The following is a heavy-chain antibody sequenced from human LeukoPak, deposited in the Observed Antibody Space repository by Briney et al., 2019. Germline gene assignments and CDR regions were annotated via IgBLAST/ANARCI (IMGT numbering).Heavy chain of an antibody. Sequence: GASVKVSCKASGYTFSSYDINWVRQATGQGLEWMGWMNPGSGNTDYAQRFQGRVTMTRDTSTNTAYMELSGLRSEDTAIFYCSRLSDTAAYYHTSGYYFLGYWGQGTLVTV. CDR2: MNPGSGNT. D-gene: IGHD3-22*01. CDR1: GYTFSSYD. CDR3: SRLSDTAAYYHTSGYYFLGY. J-gene: IGHJ4*02. V-gene: IGHV1-8*02.